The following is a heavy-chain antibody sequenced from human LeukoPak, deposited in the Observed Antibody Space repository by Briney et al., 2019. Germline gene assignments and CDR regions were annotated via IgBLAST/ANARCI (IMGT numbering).Heavy chain of an antibody. CDR3: AKDGGKDGSYYVIDY. Sequence: GGSLRLSCAASGFTFSSYAMSWVRQAPGKGLEWVSAISGSGGSTYYADSVKGQFTISRDNSKNTLYLQMNSLRAEDTAVYYCAKDGGKDGSYYVIDYWGQGTLVTVSS. J-gene: IGHJ4*02. V-gene: IGHV3-23*01. D-gene: IGHD1-26*01. CDR2: ISGSGGST. CDR1: GFTFSSYA.